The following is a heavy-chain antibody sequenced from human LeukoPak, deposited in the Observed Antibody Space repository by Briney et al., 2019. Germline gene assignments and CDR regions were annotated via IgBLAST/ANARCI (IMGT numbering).Heavy chain of an antibody. CDR1: GFTFSSYS. CDR3: ARALSFSMVDDFVY. CDR2: ISSSSSYI. Sequence: PGGSLRLSCAASGFTFSSYSMNWVRQAPGKGLEWVSSISSSSSYIYYADSVKGRFTISRDNAKNSLYLQMNSLRAEDTAVYYWARALSFSMVDDFVYWGQGTLPSLSS. D-gene: IGHD3-10*01. J-gene: IGHJ4*02. V-gene: IGHV3-21*01.